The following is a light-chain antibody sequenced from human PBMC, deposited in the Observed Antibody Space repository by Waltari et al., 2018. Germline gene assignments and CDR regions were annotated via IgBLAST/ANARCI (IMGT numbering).Light chain of an antibody. V-gene: IGKV4-1*01. CDR3: QQYFRAPYT. J-gene: IGKJ4*01. CDR1: QSVLYSSRDKNY. CDR2: WAS. Sequence: DIVLTQSPDSLAVSLGERATINCKSSQSVLYSSRDKNYLTWYQQKPGQPPKLLISWASARESGVPDRFSGSGSGTDFTLTISSLQAEDVAVYYCQQYFRAPYTFGGGTKLEIK.